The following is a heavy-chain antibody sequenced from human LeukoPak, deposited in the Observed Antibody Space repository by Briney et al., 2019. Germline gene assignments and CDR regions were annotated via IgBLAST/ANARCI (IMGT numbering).Heavy chain of an antibody. V-gene: IGHV4-39*07. CDR1: GGSISSSSYY. D-gene: IGHD6-19*01. Sequence: SETLSLTCTVSGGSISSSSYYWGWIRQPPGKGLEWIGSIYYSGSTNYNPSLKSRVTISVDKSKDQFSLKLSSVTAADTAVYYCARDCTSRGWCFDYWGQGTLVTVSS. CDR3: ARDCTSRGWCFDY. J-gene: IGHJ4*02. CDR2: IYYSGST.